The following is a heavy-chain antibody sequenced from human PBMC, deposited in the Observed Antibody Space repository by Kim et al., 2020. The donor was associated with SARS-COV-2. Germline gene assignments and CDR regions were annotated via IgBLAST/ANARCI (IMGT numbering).Heavy chain of an antibody. CDR1: GFSCSDYE. J-gene: IGHJ3*02. Sequence: GGSLRLSCAASGFSCSDYEIHWVRQITGKGLEWVSAIGTAGDKFYQVSAKGRFTISRGTSKNSLYLQMNNLRAADTAVYYCAREMAAGASAFDICGQGAMFTVSS. D-gene: IGHD6-13*01. CDR2: IGTAGDK. CDR3: AREMAAGASAFDI. V-gene: IGHV3-13*04.